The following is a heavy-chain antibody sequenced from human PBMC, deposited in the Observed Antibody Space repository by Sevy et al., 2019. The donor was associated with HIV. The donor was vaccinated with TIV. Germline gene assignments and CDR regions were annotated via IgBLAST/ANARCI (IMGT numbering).Heavy chain of an antibody. Sequence: GGSLRLSCAASEFTVSSKYMSWVRQAPGKGLEWVSVIYSGGTTYYVDSVKDRSTISRDNSKNTLYFQMNSLRAEDTAVYYCAAGPRYYYYAMDVWGHGTTVTVSS. CDR2: IYSGGTT. CDR1: EFTVSSKY. J-gene: IGHJ6*02. V-gene: IGHV3-53*01. CDR3: AAGPRYYYYAMDV.